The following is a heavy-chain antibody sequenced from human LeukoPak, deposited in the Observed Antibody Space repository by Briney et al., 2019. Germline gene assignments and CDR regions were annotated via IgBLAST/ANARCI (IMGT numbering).Heavy chain of an antibody. V-gene: IGHV3-9*01. Sequence: GGSPRLSCAASGFTFDDYAMHWVRQAPGKGLEWVSGISWDSGSIGYADSVKGRFTISRDNAKNSLYLQMNSLRAEDTAVYYCARGWSGYDYYFDYWGQGTLVTVSS. J-gene: IGHJ4*02. D-gene: IGHD5-12*01. CDR3: ARGWSGYDYYFDY. CDR2: ISWDSGSI. CDR1: GFTFDDYA.